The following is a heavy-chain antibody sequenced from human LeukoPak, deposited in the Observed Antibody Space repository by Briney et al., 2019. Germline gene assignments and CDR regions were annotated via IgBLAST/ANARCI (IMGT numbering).Heavy chain of an antibody. V-gene: IGHV3-7*01. CDR3: AKQSAVAGSFDY. D-gene: IGHD6-19*01. CDR1: GFTFSGYW. CDR2: IKQDGYEK. Sequence: GGSLRLSCAASGFTFSGYWMSWVRQTPEKGLEWVANIKQDGYEKYYVDSVKGRFTISRDNAKNTLYLQMNSLRGDDTAVYHCAKQSAVAGSFDYWGQGTLVTVSS. J-gene: IGHJ4*02.